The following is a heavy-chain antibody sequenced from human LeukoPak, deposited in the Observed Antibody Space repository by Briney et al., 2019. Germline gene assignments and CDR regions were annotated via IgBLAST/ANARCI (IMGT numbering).Heavy chain of an antibody. V-gene: IGHV2-5*02. CDR2: IYWDDDK. Sequence: SGPTLVNPTQTLTLTCTFSGFSLSTSGVGVGWIRQPPGKALEWLALIYWDDDKRYSPSLKSRLTITKDTSKNQLVLTMTNMDPVDTATYYCAQADMVRGVSTFDYWGQGTLVTVSS. CDR1: GFSLSTSGVG. CDR3: AQADMVRGVSTFDY. J-gene: IGHJ4*02. D-gene: IGHD3-10*01.